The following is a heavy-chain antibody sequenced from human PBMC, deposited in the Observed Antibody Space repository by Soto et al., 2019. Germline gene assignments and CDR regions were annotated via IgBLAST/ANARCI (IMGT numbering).Heavy chain of an antibody. CDR1: GGSMSSGGYS. J-gene: IGHJ6*02. V-gene: IGHV4-30-2*01. CDR2: IYHNGSP. Sequence: XESGSGLVKPSQTLSLTCAVSGGSMSSGGYSWSWIRQPPGKGLEWIGYIYHNGSPYYNPSLKSRVTISVDRSKNQFSLKLSSVTAADTAVYYCARAPDVWGQGTTVTVSS. CDR3: ARAPDV.